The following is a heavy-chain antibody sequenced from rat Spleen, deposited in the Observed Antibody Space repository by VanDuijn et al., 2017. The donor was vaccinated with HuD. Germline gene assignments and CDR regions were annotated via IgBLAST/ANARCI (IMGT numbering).Heavy chain of an antibody. J-gene: IGHJ4*01. D-gene: IGHD1-12*02. CDR1: GFTFSNYD. CDR2: ISYDGSST. V-gene: IGHV5-20*01. CDR3: TTFGDGSYYLYYYVMDA. Sequence: EVQLVESGGGLVQPGRSMKLSCAASGFTFSNYDMAWVRQAPTKGLEWVASISYDGSSTYYRDSVKGRFTISRDNAKSTLYLKMDSLRSEDTATYYCTTFGDGSYYLYYYVMDAWGQGASVTVSS.